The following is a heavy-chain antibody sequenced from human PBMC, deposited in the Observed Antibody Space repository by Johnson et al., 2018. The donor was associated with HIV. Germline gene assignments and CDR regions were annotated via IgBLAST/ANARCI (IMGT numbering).Heavy chain of an antibody. Sequence: VQLVESGGGLVKPGGSLRLSCAASGFTFSSYEMNWVRQAPWKGLEWVSYISSSGASIYYADSVKGRFTISRDNAKNSLYLQMNSLRAGDTAVYYCARDLSPFLVNSSRAFDIWGQGTMVTVSS. CDR3: ARDLSPFLVNSSRAFDI. CDR2: ISSSGASI. V-gene: IGHV3-48*03. CDR1: GFTFSSYE. D-gene: IGHD6-13*01. J-gene: IGHJ3*02.